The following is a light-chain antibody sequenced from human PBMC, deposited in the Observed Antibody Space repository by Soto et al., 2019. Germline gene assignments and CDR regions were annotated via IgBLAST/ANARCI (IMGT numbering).Light chain of an antibody. CDR1: DNIVHW. CDR3: QNYNSFSRT. V-gene: IGKV1-5*03. Sequence: DIQMTQSPSTLSASVGDRVAITCRASDNIVHWVAWYQQKPGKAPKLLIYKAANLADEVPSRFAGSGSGTDFTITITRLQPDDFATYYCQNYNSFSRTFGQGTKVE. J-gene: IGKJ1*01. CDR2: KAA.